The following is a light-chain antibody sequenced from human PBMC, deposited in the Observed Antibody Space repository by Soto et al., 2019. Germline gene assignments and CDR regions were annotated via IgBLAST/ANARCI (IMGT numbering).Light chain of an antibody. J-gene: IGKJ5*01. CDR1: QSVSNN. CDR2: GAS. CDR3: QQYNNWPPVT. V-gene: IGKV3-15*01. Sequence: ETVMTQSPGTLSVSPGERVTLSCRASQSVSNNLAWDQQRSGQAPRLLIYGASTRATGVPARFSGSGSGTDFTLTISSLQSEDFAVYYCQQYNNWPPVTFGQGTRLEIK.